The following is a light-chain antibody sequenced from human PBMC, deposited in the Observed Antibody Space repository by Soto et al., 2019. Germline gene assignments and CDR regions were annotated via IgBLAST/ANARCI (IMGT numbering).Light chain of an antibody. V-gene: IGKV1-8*01. CDR2: AAS. CDR1: QGISTY. CDR3: QQYYSYPLT. J-gene: IGKJ4*01. Sequence: AIHMTQSPSSFSASTGDTITITCRASQGISTYLAWYQQKPGKAPNVLIYAASTLQSGVPSRFSASGSGTDFTLTISCLQSEDFASYYCQQYYSYPLTVGGGTKVEIK.